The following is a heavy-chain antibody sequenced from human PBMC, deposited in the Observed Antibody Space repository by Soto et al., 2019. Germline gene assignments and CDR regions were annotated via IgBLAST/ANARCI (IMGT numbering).Heavy chain of an antibody. D-gene: IGHD3-22*01. CDR2: IYYSGST. V-gene: IGHV4-59*01. CDR1: GGSISSYY. Sequence: QVQLQESGPGLVKPSETLSLTCTVSGGSISSYYWSWIRQPPGKGLEWIGYIYYSGSTNYNPSLKSRVTISVDTSKNQFSLKLSSVTAADTAVYYCAREGIDYYDSSGYYWGVHFDYWGQGTLVTVSS. J-gene: IGHJ4*02. CDR3: AREGIDYYDSSGYYWGVHFDY.